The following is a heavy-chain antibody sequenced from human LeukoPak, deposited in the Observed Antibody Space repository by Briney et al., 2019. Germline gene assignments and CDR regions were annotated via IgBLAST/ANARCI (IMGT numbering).Heavy chain of an antibody. J-gene: IGHJ4*02. CDR1: GGSISSSSYY. CDR3: AGPNWLGY. V-gene: IGHV4-39*07. Sequence: SETLSLTCTVSGGSISSSSYYWGWIRQPPGKGLEWIGSIYYSGSTYYNPSLKSRVTISVDTSKNQFSLKLSSVTAADTAVYYCAGPNWLGYWGQGTLVTVSS. CDR2: IYYSGST.